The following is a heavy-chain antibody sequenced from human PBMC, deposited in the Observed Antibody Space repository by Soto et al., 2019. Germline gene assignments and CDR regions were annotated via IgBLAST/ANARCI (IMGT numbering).Heavy chain of an antibody. J-gene: IGHJ3*02. CDR1: GFTFSSYG. CDR2: IWYDGSNK. D-gene: IGHD3-16*02. Sequence: GGALRLSCAASGFTFSSYGMHWVRQAPGKGLEWVVVIWYDGSNKYYADSVKGRFTISRDNSKNTLYLQMNSLRAEDTAVYYCAIEGNPYDYVWGSYRPDAFDIWGQGTMVTVSS. CDR3: AIEGNPYDYVWGSYRPDAFDI. V-gene: IGHV3-33*01.